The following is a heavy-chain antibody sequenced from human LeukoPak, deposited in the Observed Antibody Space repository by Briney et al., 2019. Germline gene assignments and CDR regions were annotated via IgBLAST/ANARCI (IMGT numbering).Heavy chain of an antibody. J-gene: IGHJ4*02. CDR2: IWFDGSVK. V-gene: IGHV3-33*06. D-gene: IGHD3-3*01. Sequence: QPGRSLRLSCAASGFTFNTHGMHWVRQAPGKGLEWVAAIWFDGSVKHYSDAVKGRFTISRDNSLDTLYLQMNSLRVEDTAMYYCAKDTAIQFLEPAFWGQGTLVTVSS. CDR1: GFTFNTHG. CDR3: AKDTAIQFLEPAF.